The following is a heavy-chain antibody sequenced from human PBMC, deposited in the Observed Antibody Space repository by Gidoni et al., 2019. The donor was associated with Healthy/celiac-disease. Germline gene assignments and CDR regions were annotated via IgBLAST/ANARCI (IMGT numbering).Heavy chain of an antibody. CDR1: GFTFSSYG. J-gene: IGHJ4*02. Sequence: EVQLLESWRGLVQTGGSLRLSDAASGFTFSSYGMSWVRLAPGKGLEWVSAISGSGGSTYYADSVRGRFTISRDNSKNTLYLQMNSLRAEDTAVYYCANILPLTTVVTPGYWGQGTLVTVSS. V-gene: IGHV3-23*01. CDR3: ANILPLTTVVTPGY. CDR2: ISGSGGST. D-gene: IGHD4-17*01.